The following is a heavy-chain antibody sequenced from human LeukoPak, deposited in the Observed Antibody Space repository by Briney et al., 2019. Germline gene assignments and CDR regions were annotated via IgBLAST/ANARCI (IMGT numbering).Heavy chain of an antibody. CDR2: IYHSGST. CDR1: GXXXXSGYY. CDR3: AREAITMVRGEIDY. D-gene: IGHD3-10*01. Sequence: XCTXSGXXXXSGYYWGWIRQPPGKGLEWIGSIYHSGSTYYNPSLKSRVTISVDTSKNQFSLKLSSVTAADTAVYYCAREAITMVRGEIDYWGQGTLVTVSS. V-gene: IGHV4-38-2*02. J-gene: IGHJ4*02.